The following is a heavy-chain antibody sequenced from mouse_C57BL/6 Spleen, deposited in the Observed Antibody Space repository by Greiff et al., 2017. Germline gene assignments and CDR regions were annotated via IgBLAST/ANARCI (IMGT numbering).Heavy chain of an antibody. V-gene: IGHV1-80*01. D-gene: IGHD1-1*02. J-gene: IGHJ3*01. CDR2: IYPGDGDT. CDR3: ATVDGTPPEFGY. CDR1: GYAFSSYW. Sequence: QVQLQQSGAELVKPGASVKISCKASGYAFSSYWMNWVNQRPGKGLEWIGQIYPGDGDTNYNGKFKGKATLTADQSSSTAYMQLSSLTAEVSAVYFCATVDGTPPEFGYWGQGALVTGSA.